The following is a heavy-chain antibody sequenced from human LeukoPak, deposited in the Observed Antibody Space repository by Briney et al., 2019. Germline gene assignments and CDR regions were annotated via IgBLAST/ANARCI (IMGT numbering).Heavy chain of an antibody. V-gene: IGHV3-23*01. J-gene: IGHJ1*01. CDR2: ITGSGVST. CDR3: ASPYYDILTGYQTKYFQH. CDR1: GFTFSSSA. D-gene: IGHD3-9*01. Sequence: PGGSLRLSCAASGFTFSSSAMSWVRQAPGKGLEWVSSITGSGVSTYYVDSVKGRFTISRDNSKNTLYLQMNSLRAEDTAVYYCASPYYDILTGYQTKYFQHWGQGTLVTVSS.